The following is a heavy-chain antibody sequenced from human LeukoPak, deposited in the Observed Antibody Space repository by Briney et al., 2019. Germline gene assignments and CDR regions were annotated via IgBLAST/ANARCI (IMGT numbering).Heavy chain of an antibody. CDR1: GFMFSSYG. D-gene: IGHD5-12*01. V-gene: IGHV3-48*02. J-gene: IGHJ4*02. CDR2: ISPSSDSI. CDR3: ARAMRSGYDY. Sequence: GGPLRLSCAAPGFMFSSYGMNWVRQAPGRRLEWVSYISPSSDSIYYADSLKGRFTISRDNAEHSLYLQMNSLRDEDTAVYYCARAMRSGYDYWGQGTLVTVSS.